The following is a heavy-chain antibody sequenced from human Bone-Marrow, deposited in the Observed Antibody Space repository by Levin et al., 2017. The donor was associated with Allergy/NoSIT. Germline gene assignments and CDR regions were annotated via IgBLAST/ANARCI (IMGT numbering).Heavy chain of an antibody. V-gene: IGHV3-7*04. CDR3: ARASSTAAAPFDY. J-gene: IGHJ4*02. CDR2: IKQDGSEK. Sequence: PGGSLRLSCAASGFTFNTYWMTWVRQAPGKGLEWVANIKQDGSEKYYVDSVKGRFTFSRDNAKNSLDLQMSSLRPEDTAVYYCARASSTAAAPFDYWGQGTLVTVSS. D-gene: IGHD6-13*01. CDR1: GFTFNTYW.